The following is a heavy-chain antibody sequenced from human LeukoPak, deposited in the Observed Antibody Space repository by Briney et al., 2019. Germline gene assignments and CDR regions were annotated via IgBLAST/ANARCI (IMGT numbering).Heavy chain of an antibody. J-gene: IGHJ4*02. CDR2: IHYSGST. D-gene: IGHD6-19*01. CDR3: ARGGYASGWYLDY. CDR1: GGSISSSYYY. Sequence: SETLSLTCTVSGGSISSSYYYWGWIRQPPGKGLEWIGSIHYSGSTYYNPSLKSRVTISVDTSKNQFSLKLRSVTAADTAVYYCARGGYASGWYLDYWGQGTLVTVSS. V-gene: IGHV4-39*01.